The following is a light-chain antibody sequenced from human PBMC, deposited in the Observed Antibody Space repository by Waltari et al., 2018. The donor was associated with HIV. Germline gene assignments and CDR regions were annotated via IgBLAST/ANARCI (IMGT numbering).Light chain of an antibody. J-gene: IGLJ3*02. CDR1: STELTSHPI. CDR2: EVH. Sequence: QSALTQPASVSGSPGQSLTISCTGHSTELTSHPIIPCYHQPPGKPPILLIYEVHHRPAGIPDRFSASKSGNTASLTVSGLQAEDEADYYCASYTTSDFLLFGGGTKLTVL. V-gene: IGLV2-14*01. CDR3: ASYTTSDFLL.